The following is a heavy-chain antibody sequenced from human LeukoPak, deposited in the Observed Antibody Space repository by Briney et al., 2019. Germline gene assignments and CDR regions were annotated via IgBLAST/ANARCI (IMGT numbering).Heavy chain of an antibody. J-gene: IGHJ4*02. CDR3: ARARASGRSGFDY. Sequence: GGSLRLSCAASGFTFSSYAMSWVRQAPGKGLEWVSYISSSSSTIYYADSVKGRFTISRDNAKNSLYLQMNSLRDEDTAVYYCARARASGRSGFDYWGQGTLVTVSS. D-gene: IGHD2-15*01. CDR2: ISSSSSTI. CDR1: GFTFSSYA. V-gene: IGHV3-48*02.